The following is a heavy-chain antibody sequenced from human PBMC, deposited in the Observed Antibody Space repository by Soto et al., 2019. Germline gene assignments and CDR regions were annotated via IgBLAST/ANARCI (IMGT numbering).Heavy chain of an antibody. D-gene: IGHD2-15*01. Sequence: PGGSLRLSCAASGFTFRTFRMHWVRRAPGKGLVWVSLINPDESRTNYADSVKGRFTISRDNAVNTLYLQMNSLRAEDTAIYYCAREHRYCNGITCYGWFDPWGQGTLVTVYS. V-gene: IGHV3-74*01. CDR2: INPDESRT. CDR3: AREHRYCNGITCYGWFDP. CDR1: GFTFRTFR. J-gene: IGHJ5*02.